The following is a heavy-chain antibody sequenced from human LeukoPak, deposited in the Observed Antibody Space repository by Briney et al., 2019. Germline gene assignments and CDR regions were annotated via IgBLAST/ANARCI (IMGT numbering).Heavy chain of an antibody. CDR3: TRGIFHCSTTSCYHWYFDL. D-gene: IGHD2-2*01. J-gene: IGHJ2*01. V-gene: IGHV3-7*03. Sequence: PGGPLSLPCAASGFPFRSYWMSWVGPAPGKGLEWVANLKQDGSEEYYVNSVKGRFTISRDNAKNSLYLKLNSLRAEDTAVYCCTRGIFHCSTTSCYHWYFDLWGRGTLVTVSS. CDR1: GFPFRSYW. CDR2: LKQDGSEE.